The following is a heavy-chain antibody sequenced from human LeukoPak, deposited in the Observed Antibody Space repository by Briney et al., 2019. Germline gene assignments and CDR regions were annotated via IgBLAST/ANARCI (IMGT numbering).Heavy chain of an antibody. Sequence: SLRLSCTAFGFTFGDYAVSWFRQAPGKGLEWVGFTRSKAYGGTTEYAASVKGRFIISRDDSKNIAYLQMNSLKTEDTALYYCTRCYGSGTPDVYWGQGTLVTVSS. CDR3: TRCYGSGTPDVY. V-gene: IGHV3-49*03. CDR2: TRSKAYGGTT. J-gene: IGHJ4*02. CDR1: GFTFGDYA. D-gene: IGHD3-10*01.